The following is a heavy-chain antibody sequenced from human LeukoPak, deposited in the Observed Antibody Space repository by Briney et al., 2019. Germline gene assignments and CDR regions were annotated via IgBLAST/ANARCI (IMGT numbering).Heavy chain of an antibody. CDR1: GGTFSSYA. D-gene: IGHD6-13*01. Sequence: ASVKVSCKASGGTFSSYAISWVRQAPGQGLEWMGIINPSGGSTSYAQKFQGRVTMTRDTSTSTVYMELSSLRSEDTAIYYCARGGRSWYAEYDYWGQGALVTVSS. J-gene: IGHJ4*02. CDR2: INPSGGST. V-gene: IGHV1-46*01. CDR3: ARGGRSWYAEYDY.